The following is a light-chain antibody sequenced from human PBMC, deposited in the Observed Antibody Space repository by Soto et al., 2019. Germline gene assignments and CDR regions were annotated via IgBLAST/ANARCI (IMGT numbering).Light chain of an antibody. CDR3: QQSYST. V-gene: IGKV1-12*01. Sequence: DIQMTQSPSSVPASVGDRVTITCRASQDISSWLAWYQQKPGKAPKLLIYATSSLQSGVPSRFSGSGSGTDFTLTISSLQPEDFATYYCQQSYSTFGQGTKVDIK. CDR2: ATS. J-gene: IGKJ1*01. CDR1: QDISSW.